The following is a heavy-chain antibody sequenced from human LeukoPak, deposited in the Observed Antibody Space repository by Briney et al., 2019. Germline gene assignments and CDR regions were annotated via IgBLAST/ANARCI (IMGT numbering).Heavy chain of an antibody. CDR3: AKGHIYGDYAY. CDR1: GFTFSSYA. D-gene: IGHD4-17*01. CDR2: ISGSGGST. V-gene: IGHV3-23*01. Sequence: GGSLRPSCAASGFTFSSYAMSWVRQAPGKGLEWVSAISGSGGSTYYADSVKGRFTISRDNSKNTLYLQMNSLRAEDTAVYYCAKGHIYGDYAYWGQGTLVTVSS. J-gene: IGHJ4*02.